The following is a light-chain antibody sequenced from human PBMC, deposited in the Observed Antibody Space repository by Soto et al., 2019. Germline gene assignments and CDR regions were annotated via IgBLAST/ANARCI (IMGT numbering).Light chain of an antibody. CDR1: QSVLSSSNNKNY. Sequence: DIVMTQSPDSLAVSLGERATINCKSSQSVLSSSNNKNYLAWFQQKPGQPPKLLIYGASTRDSGVPDRFSGSGSGTDFTLTISSLQAEDVAVYYCQHYYSAPLTFGGGTKVDI. J-gene: IGKJ4*01. CDR3: QHYYSAPLT. V-gene: IGKV4-1*01. CDR2: GAS.